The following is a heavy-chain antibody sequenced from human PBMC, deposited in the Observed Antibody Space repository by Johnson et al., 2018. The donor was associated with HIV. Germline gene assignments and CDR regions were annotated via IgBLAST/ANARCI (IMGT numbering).Heavy chain of an antibody. V-gene: IGHV3-30*03. J-gene: IGHJ3*02. CDR3: ARDRRNRQWQRLDAFDI. CDR1: GFTVSSNY. Sequence: VQLVESGGGVVRPGGSLRLSCAASGFTVSSNYMSWVRQAPGKGLEWVAIMSYNASNKYYADSVKGRFTISRDNAKNSLHLQMNSLRAEDTAFYYCARDRRNRQWQRLDAFDIWGQGTMVIVSS. D-gene: IGHD6-19*01. CDR2: MSYNASNK.